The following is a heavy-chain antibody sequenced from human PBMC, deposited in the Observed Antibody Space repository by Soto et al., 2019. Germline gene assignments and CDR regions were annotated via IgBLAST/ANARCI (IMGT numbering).Heavy chain of an antibody. J-gene: IGHJ4*02. D-gene: IGHD6-19*01. V-gene: IGHV3-53*04. CDR3: ACPGIAVAGTTFDY. CDR2: IYSGGST. CDR1: GFTVSSNY. Sequence: GGSLRLSCAASGFTVSSNYMSWVRQAPGKGLEWVSVIYSGGSTYYADSVKGRFTISRHNSKNTLYLQMNSLRAEDTAVYYCACPGIAVAGTTFDYWGQGTLVTVSS.